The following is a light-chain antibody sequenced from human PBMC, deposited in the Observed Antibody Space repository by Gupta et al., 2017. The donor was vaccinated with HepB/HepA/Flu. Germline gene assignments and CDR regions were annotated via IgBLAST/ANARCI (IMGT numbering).Light chain of an antibody. CDR2: DVT. J-gene: IGLJ1*01. CDR3: CSYAGTYV. CDR1: SSDVGAYNY. Sequence: QSALTQPRSVSGSPAQSITISCTGTSSDVGAYNYVSWYQHRPDRAPKLIISDVTQRPSGVPDRFSGSKSGNTASLTISGLQAEDEADYFCCSYAGTYVFGTGTKVTVL. V-gene: IGLV2-11*01.